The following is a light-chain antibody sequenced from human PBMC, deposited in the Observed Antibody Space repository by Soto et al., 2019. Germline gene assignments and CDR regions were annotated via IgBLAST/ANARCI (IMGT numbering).Light chain of an antibody. Sequence: EIVLTQSPGTLSLSPGERATLSCRASQSISSSYLAWYQQKPGQAPRLLVYGASRRATGTPDRFSGSGSGTEFTLTISRLEPEDFAVYYCQQYGSSRFTFGPGTKVHIK. CDR1: QSISSSY. CDR3: QQYGSSRFT. J-gene: IGKJ3*01. V-gene: IGKV3-20*01. CDR2: GAS.